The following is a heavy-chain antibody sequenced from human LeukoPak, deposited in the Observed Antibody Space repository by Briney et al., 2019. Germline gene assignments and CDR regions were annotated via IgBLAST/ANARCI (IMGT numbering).Heavy chain of an antibody. CDR1: GFTFSSYG. Sequence: PGGSLRLSCAASGFTFSSYGMYWVRQAPGKGLEWVAVIWYDGSNKYYADSVKGRFTISRDNSKNTLYLQMNSLRAEDTAVYYCARSPMPSSSWGLTYYYYMDVWGKGTTDTVSS. D-gene: IGHD6-6*01. CDR3: ARSPMPSSSWGLTYYYYMDV. CDR2: IWYDGSNK. V-gene: IGHV3-33*01. J-gene: IGHJ6*03.